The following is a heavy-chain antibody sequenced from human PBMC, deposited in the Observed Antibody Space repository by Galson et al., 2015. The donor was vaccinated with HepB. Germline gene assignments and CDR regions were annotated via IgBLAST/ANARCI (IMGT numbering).Heavy chain of an antibody. Sequence: ETLSLTCTVSGGSISSYYWSWIRQPPGKGLEWIGYIYYSGSTNYNPSLKSRVTISVDTSKNQFSLKLSSVTAADTAVYYCASRPYGRYCSSTSCSRGAFDIWGQGTMVTVSS. D-gene: IGHD2-2*01. CDR2: IYYSGST. CDR3: ASRPYGRYCSSTSCSRGAFDI. V-gene: IGHV4-59*01. CDR1: GGSISSYY. J-gene: IGHJ3*02.